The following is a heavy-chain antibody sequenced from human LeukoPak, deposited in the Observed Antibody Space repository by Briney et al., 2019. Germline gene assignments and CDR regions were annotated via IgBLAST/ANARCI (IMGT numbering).Heavy chain of an antibody. CDR3: ARDGENQYYFDY. Sequence: KPSETLSLTCTVSGGSISSYSWSWIRQPPGKGLEWIGYIYYSGSTNYNPSLKSRVTISVDTSKNQFSLKLSSVTAADTAVYYCARDGENQYYFDYWGQGTLVTVSS. J-gene: IGHJ4*02. CDR1: GGSISSYS. CDR2: IYYSGST. V-gene: IGHV4-59*01. D-gene: IGHD1-14*01.